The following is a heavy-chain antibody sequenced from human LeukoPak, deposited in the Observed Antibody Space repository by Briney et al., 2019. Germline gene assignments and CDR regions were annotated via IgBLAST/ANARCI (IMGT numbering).Heavy chain of an antibody. CDR2: INHSGST. CDR1: GGSFSGYY. V-gene: IGHV4-34*01. D-gene: IGHD3-10*01. Sequence: SETLSLTCAVYGGSFSGYYWSWIRQPPGKGLEWIGEINHSGSTNYNPSLKSRVTISVDTSKNQFSLKLSSVTAADTAVYYCARGRRRGSGYFDYWGQGTLVTVSS. J-gene: IGHJ4*02. CDR3: ARGRRRGSGYFDY.